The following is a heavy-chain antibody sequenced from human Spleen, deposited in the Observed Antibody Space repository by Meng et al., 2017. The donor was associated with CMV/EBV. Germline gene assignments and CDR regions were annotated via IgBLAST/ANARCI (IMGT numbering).Heavy chain of an antibody. J-gene: IGHJ4*02. CDR2: ISSSSSYI. Sequence: GESLKISCAASGFTFSSYSMNWVRQAPGKGLEWVSSISSSSSYIYYADSVKGRFTISRDNAKNSLYLQMNSLRAEDTAVYYCVRDCSSTSCYTGIFDYWGQGTLVTVSS. V-gene: IGHV3-21*01. CDR1: GFTFSSYS. CDR3: VRDCSSTSCYTGIFDY. D-gene: IGHD2-2*02.